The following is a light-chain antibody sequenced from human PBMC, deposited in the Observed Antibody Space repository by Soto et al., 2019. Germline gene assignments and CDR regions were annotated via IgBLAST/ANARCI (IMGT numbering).Light chain of an antibody. Sequence: QSVLTQPPSASGTPGQRVTISCSGSSSNIGSNYVYWYQQLPGTAPKLLIYRNNQRPSGVPDRFSGSKSGTSASLAISGLRSEDEADYCCAAWDDSLSAHYVFGTGTKVTVL. V-gene: IGLV1-47*01. J-gene: IGLJ1*01. CDR1: SSNIGSNY. CDR3: AAWDDSLSAHYV. CDR2: RNN.